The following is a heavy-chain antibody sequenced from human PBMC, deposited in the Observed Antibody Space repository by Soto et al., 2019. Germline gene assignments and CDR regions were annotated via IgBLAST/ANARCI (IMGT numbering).Heavy chain of an antibody. Sequence: HPGGSLRLSCSASGFTFSSYAMHWVRQAPGKGLEWVAVISYDGSNKYYADSVKGRFTISRDNSKNTLYLQMNSLRAEDTAVYYSAREPLGYSSGWSPLHPYYFGYWGQGTLVTVSS. CDR2: ISYDGSNK. CDR3: AREPLGYSSGWSPLHPYYFGY. V-gene: IGHV3-30-3*01. CDR1: GFTFSSYA. J-gene: IGHJ4*02. D-gene: IGHD6-19*01.